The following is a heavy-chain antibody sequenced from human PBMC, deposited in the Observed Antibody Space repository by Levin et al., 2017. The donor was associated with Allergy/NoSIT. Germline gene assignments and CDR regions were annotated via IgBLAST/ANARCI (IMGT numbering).Heavy chain of an antibody. Sequence: PGESLKISCAASGFTFSSYSMNWVRQAPGKGLEWVSSISSSSSYIYYADSVKGRFTISRDNAKNSLYLQMNSLRAEDTAVYYCARETTIFGVVIYLGYFDLWGRGTLVTVSS. D-gene: IGHD3-3*01. V-gene: IGHV3-21*01. CDR2: ISSSSSYI. J-gene: IGHJ2*01. CDR1: GFTFSSYS. CDR3: ARETTIFGVVIYLGYFDL.